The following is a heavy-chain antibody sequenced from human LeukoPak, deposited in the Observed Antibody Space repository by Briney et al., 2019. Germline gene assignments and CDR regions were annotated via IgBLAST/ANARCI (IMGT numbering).Heavy chain of an antibody. Sequence: ASVKVSCKASGYTFTGYYMHWVRQAPGQGLEWMGWINPNSGGTNYAQKFQGRVTMTRDTSISTAYMELSRLRSDDTAVYYCARDSKRTAAARSPLDYWGQGTLVTVSS. V-gene: IGHV1-2*02. CDR2: INPNSGGT. D-gene: IGHD6-13*01. J-gene: IGHJ4*02. CDR1: GYTFTGYY. CDR3: ARDSKRTAAARSPLDY.